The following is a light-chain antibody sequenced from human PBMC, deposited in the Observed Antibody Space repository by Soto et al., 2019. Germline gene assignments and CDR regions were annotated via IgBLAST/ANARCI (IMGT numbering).Light chain of an antibody. V-gene: IGKV3-20*01. Sequence: IEWHEAQGALSLLSGERATRPCRASQSVSSTYLAWYQQKPGQAPRLLIYGESSRATGIPDRFSGSGSGTFFSLTSSKLEHEYVAVIYCQQYGRSRTSAQRAKVDIK. CDR1: QSVSSTY. CDR3: QQYGRSRT. J-gene: IGKJ1*01. CDR2: GES.